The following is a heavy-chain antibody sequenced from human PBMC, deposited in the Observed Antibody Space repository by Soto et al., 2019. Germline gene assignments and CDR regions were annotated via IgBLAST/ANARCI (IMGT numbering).Heavy chain of an antibody. CDR1: GYTFTNFG. CDR2: ISAYNGNP. CDR3: ARGGTPVGY. D-gene: IGHD3-16*01. V-gene: IGHV1-18*01. Sequence: QVHLVQSGAEVKKPGASVKVSCTASGYTFTNFGISWVRQAPGQGLEWMGWISAYNGNPSHSQKFQGRVTMTTDTPTSTAYMELRSRRSDETAVYYCARGGTPVGYWGQGTLVTVSS. J-gene: IGHJ4*02.